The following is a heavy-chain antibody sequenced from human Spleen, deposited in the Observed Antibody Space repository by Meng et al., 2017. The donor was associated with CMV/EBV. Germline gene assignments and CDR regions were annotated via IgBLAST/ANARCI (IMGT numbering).Heavy chain of an antibody. D-gene: IGHD3-10*01. Sequence: GGSLRLSCAASGFTFSSFGMYWVRQAPGKVLEWVAFIRYDGGNTYHGDSVRGRFHISRDNSKNTLYVQMNSLRAEDAALYYCAKDRLGGSDFFDYWGQGTLVTVSS. CDR2: IRYDGGNT. CDR3: AKDRLGGSDFFDY. V-gene: IGHV3-30*02. CDR1: GFTFSSFG. J-gene: IGHJ4*02.